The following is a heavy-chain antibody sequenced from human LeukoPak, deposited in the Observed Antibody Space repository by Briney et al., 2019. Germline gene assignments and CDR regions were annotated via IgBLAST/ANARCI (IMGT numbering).Heavy chain of an antibody. CDR2: IIDTGST. CDR3: ARRPSYWPWEAFDI. V-gene: IGHV4-34*12. Sequence: PSETLSLTCVVYGESFSGYYWTWLRQPPGKGLEWIGEIIDTGSTKYNSSLKSRVTISVDTSKNEFSLKLSSVTAADTAVYYCARRPSYWPWEAFDIWGQGTMVTVSS. J-gene: IGHJ3*02. D-gene: IGHD1-26*01. CDR1: GESFSGYY.